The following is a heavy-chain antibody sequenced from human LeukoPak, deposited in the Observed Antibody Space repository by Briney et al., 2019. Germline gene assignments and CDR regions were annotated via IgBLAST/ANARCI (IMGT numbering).Heavy chain of an antibody. Sequence: ASVKVSCKASGYTFTSYFMHWVRQAPGHGVEWMGIINPSGGSKSYAQNFQGRVTMTRDTSTSTVYMELSSLRSEDTAVYYCVAAATVYWGQGTLVTVSS. D-gene: IGHD6-13*01. CDR2: INPSGGSK. CDR3: VAAATVY. V-gene: IGHV1-46*01. J-gene: IGHJ4*02. CDR1: GYTFTSYF.